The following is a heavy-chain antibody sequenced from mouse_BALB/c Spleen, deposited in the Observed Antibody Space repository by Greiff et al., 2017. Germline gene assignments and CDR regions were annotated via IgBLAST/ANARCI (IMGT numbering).Heavy chain of an antibody. J-gene: IGHJ2*01. V-gene: IGHV1-31*01. CDR3: AVQRGRVYYFDY. Sequence: EVQLQQSGPELVKPGASVKISCKASGYSFTGYYMAWVKQSHVKSLEWIGRINPFNGATSYNQNFKDKASLTVDKSSSTAYMELHSLTSEDSAVYYCAVQRGRVYYFDYWGQGTTLTVSS. CDR2: INPFNGAT. CDR1: GYSFTGYY. D-gene: IGHD3-1*01.